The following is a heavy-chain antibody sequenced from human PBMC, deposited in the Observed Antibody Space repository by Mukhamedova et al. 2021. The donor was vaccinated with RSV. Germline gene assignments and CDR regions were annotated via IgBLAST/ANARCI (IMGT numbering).Heavy chain of an antibody. J-gene: IGHJ5*02. CDR3: ARYSGSYSDWFDP. CDR2: INAGNGNT. CDR1: SCA. D-gene: IGHD1-26*01. Sequence: SCAMHWVRQAPGQRLEWMGWINAGNGNTKYSQKFQGRVTITRDTSASTAYMELSSLRSEDTAVYYCARYSGSYSDWFDPWGQGT. V-gene: IGHV1-3*01.